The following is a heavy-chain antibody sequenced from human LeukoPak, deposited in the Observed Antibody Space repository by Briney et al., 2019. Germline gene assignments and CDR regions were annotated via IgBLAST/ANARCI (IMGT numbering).Heavy chain of an antibody. CDR3: ARNGIAVAGLNPWYFDY. D-gene: IGHD6-19*01. CDR2: ISYDGSNK. V-gene: IGHV3-30*03. J-gene: IGHJ4*02. CDR1: GFTFSSYG. Sequence: GRSLRLSCAASGFTFSSYGMHWVRQAPGKGLEWVAVISYDGSNKYYADSVKGRFTISRDNSKNTLYLQMNSLRAEDTAVYYCARNGIAVAGLNPWYFDYWGQGTPVTVSS.